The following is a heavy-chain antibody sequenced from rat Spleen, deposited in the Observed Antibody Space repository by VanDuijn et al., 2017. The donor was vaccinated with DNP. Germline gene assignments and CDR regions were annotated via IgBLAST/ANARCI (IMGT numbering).Heavy chain of an antibody. Sequence: EVQLVESGGGLVQPGRSMKLSCAASGFTFSDYGMAGVLQAPTKGLEWVAYITYDGGNTYYRDSVKGRFTISRDNAKSTLYLQMNSLRSEDTSTYYCATRNSGYGGYFDYWGQGVMVTVSS. D-gene: IGHD4-3*01. CDR2: ITYDGGNT. J-gene: IGHJ2*01. V-gene: IGHV5-25*01. CDR3: ATRNSGYGGYFDY. CDR1: GFTFSDYG.